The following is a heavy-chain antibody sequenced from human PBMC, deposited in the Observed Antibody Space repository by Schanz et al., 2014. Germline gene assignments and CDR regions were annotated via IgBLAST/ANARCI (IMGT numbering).Heavy chain of an antibody. V-gene: IGHV3-30*18. D-gene: IGHD6-13*01. CDR1: GITLSGYG. J-gene: IGHJ4*02. CDR2: ISFDGRNT. Sequence: QLLESGGGLVQPGRSLRLSCAASGITLSGYGLHWVRQAPGKGLEWVGFISFDGRNTGYAHSVKGRFTISRDNSKNTVNLQMNSLRAEHTAVYYCAKEKEEVAADGSFFDYWGQGTLVTVSS. CDR3: AKEKEEVAADGSFFDY.